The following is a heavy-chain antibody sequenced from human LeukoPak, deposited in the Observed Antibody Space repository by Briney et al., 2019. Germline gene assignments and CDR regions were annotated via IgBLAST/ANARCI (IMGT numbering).Heavy chain of an antibody. CDR1: GGSISSSTYY. Sequence: SETLSLTCTVSGGSISSSTYYWGWIRQPPGKGLEWIGNIYYSGNTYYNPSLESRVTISVDTSKNQFSLKLSSVTAADTAVYYCSRDPRVLDYWGQGTLVTVSS. CDR2: IYYSGNT. CDR3: SRDPRVLDY. J-gene: IGHJ4*02. V-gene: IGHV4-39*07.